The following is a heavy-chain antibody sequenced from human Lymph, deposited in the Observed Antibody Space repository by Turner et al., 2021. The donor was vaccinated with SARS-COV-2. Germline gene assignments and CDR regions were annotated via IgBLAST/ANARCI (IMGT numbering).Heavy chain of an antibody. J-gene: IGHJ6*02. D-gene: IGHD2-15*01. Sequence: QVQLVESGGGVVQPGRSLRLSCSASGFTFSTDVMHWVRQAPGKGLEWVALISYDGSNEYYADSVKGRFTISRDNSKNTVYLHMNSLRTEDTAMYYCARGHGGNYYYGMDVWGQGTTVTVSS. CDR1: GFTFSTDV. V-gene: IGHV3-30*01. CDR2: ISYDGSNE. CDR3: ARGHGGNYYYGMDV.